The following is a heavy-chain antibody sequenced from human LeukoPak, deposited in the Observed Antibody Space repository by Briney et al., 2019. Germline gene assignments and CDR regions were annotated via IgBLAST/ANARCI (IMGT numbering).Heavy chain of an antibody. V-gene: IGHV3-23*01. Sequence: PGGSLRLSCAASGFTFSNYAMIWVRQAPGGGLEWVSAIRSGGGGTLYADSVKGRFNIPRDNSKNTLFLQVNNMRAEDTAVYYCARDPNGDYVGAFEMWGPGTKVTVS. CDR1: GFTFSNYA. CDR2: IRSGGGGT. J-gene: IGHJ3*02. D-gene: IGHD4-17*01. CDR3: ARDPNGDYVGAFEM.